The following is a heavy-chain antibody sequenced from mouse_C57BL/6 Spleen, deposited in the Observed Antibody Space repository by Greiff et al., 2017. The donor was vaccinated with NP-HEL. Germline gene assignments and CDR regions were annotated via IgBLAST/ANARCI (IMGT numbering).Heavy chain of an antibody. CDR1: GYTFTGYW. Sequence: QVQLQQSGAELMKPGASVKLSCKATGYTFTGYWIEWVKQRPGHGLEWIGEILPGSGSTNYNEKFKGKATFTADKSSNTAYMQLSSLTTEDSAIYYCARSGVYYYGSSAWFAYWGQGTLVTVSA. CDR2: ILPGSGST. J-gene: IGHJ3*01. V-gene: IGHV1-9*01. D-gene: IGHD1-1*01. CDR3: ARSGVYYYGSSAWFAY.